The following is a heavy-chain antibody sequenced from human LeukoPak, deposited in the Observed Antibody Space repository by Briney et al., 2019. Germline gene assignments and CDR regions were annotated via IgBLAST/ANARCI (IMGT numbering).Heavy chain of an antibody. CDR3: ARDLVAAANFDY. J-gene: IGHJ4*02. CDR1: GFTFSIYS. CDR2: ISSSSTYT. D-gene: IGHD2-15*01. V-gene: IGHV3-21*01. Sequence: GGSLRLSCAASGFTFSIYSMNWVRQAPGKGLEWVSSISSSSTYTYYADSVKGRFTISRDNAKNSLYLQMNSLRAEDTAVYYCARDLVAAANFDYWGQGTLVTVSS.